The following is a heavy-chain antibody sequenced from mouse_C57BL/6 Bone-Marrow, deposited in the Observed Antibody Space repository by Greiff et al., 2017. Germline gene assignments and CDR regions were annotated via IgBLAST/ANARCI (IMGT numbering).Heavy chain of an antibody. CDR3: ARRSDYYGSSYFDY. V-gene: IGHV1-81*01. CDR1: GYTFTSYG. J-gene: IGHJ2*01. CDR2: IYPRSGNT. Sequence: QVQLKQSGAELARPGASVKLSCKASGYTFTSYGISWVKQRTGQGLEWIGEIYPRSGNTYYNEKFKGKATLTADKSSSTAYMELRSLTSEDSAVYFCARRSDYYGSSYFDYWGQGTTLTVSS. D-gene: IGHD1-1*01.